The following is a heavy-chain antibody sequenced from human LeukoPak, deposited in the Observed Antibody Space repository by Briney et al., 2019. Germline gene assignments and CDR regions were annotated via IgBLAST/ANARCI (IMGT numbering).Heavy chain of an antibody. J-gene: IGHJ6*02. CDR3: ARGAMVAATRSFYYGMDI. CDR2: IYYSGST. Sequence: SQTLSLTCNVSGASISSGGYYWSWSRQHPGKGLEWIGYIYYSGSTYYNPSLKSRVTISVDISKNQFSLRLSSVSAAETAVYYCARGAMVAATRSFYYGMDIWGQGTTVTVSS. D-gene: IGHD2-15*01. CDR1: GASISSGGYY. V-gene: IGHV4-31*03.